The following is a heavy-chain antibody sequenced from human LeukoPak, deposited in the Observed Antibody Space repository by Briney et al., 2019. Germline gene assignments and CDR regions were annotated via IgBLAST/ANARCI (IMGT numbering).Heavy chain of an antibody. Sequence: GGSLRLFCAGSGFTFSHYSMDWVRQAPGKGLEWVASFGSDLSFRSVADSLKGRFTISRDNAENSIYLHMNSLRAEDTAIYYCARDRLGDGYIREFDSWGQGTLVIVSS. D-gene: IGHD5-24*01. V-gene: IGHV3-21*01. CDR2: FGSDLSFR. CDR1: GFTFSHYS. J-gene: IGHJ4*02. CDR3: ARDRLGDGYIREFDS.